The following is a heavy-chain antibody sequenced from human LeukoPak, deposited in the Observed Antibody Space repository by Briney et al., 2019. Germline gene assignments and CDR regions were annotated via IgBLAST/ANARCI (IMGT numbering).Heavy chain of an antibody. CDR1: GCTFTSYY. D-gene: IGHD1-26*01. CDR3: ARVPVGATTGYYFDY. J-gene: IGHJ4*02. Sequence: ASVKVSCKASGCTFTSYYMDWVQQAPGQGLEWIGIINPSGGSTSYAQKFQGRVTMTRDTSTSTVYMELSSLRSEDTAVYYCARVPVGATTGYYFDYWGQGTLVTVSS. CDR2: INPSGGST. V-gene: IGHV1-46*01.